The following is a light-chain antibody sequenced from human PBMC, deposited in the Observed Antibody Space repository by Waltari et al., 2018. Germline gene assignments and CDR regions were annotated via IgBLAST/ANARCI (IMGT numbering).Light chain of an antibody. CDR1: QSVTRIP. Sequence: EIVLTQSPGTLSLSPGERATLSCRAIQSVTRIPLTWYQQKLGQAPRLLIYGTSSRASGIPDRFSGSGSGTDFTLTISRLEAEDFAVYYCQQYDGELVTFGGGTKVEI. J-gene: IGKJ4*01. CDR2: GTS. V-gene: IGKV3-20*01. CDR3: QQYDGELVT.